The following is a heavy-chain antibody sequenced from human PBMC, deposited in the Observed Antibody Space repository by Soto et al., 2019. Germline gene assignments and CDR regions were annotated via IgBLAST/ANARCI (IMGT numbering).Heavy chain of an antibody. CDR3: ARSSSP. Sequence: QVQLQESGPGLVKPSQTLSLTCTVSGGSISSGGYYWSWTRQHPGKCLEWIGYIYYSGRTYDKLSLKIRVSISVDTSKNQFSLKLSSLTAANTALYYGARSSSPWGQRTLVTFSS. V-gene: IGHV4-31*03. D-gene: IGHD3-10*01. CDR2: IYYSGRT. CDR1: GGSISSGGYY. J-gene: IGHJ5*02.